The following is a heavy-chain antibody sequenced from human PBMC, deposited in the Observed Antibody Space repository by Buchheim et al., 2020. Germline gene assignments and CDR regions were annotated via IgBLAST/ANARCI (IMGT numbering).Heavy chain of an antibody. D-gene: IGHD1-7*01. CDR3: AHRQVESSNSWNSGWFEP. V-gene: IGHV2-5*02. CDR2: IYRDNDK. Sequence: QIPLKESGPTVVSPTQTLTLTCTFSGFSLTTSGVGVGWIRQSPGKALEWLALIYRDNDKRYSTSLKIRLSIAKDTSRKQVVLTMTNMDPVDTATYYCAHRQVESSNSWNSGWFEPWGQGSL. CDR1: GFSLTTSGVG. J-gene: IGHJ5*02.